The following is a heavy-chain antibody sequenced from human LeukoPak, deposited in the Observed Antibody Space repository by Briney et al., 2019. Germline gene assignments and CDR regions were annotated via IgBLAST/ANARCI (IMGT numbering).Heavy chain of an antibody. Sequence: GGSLRLSCAASGFTFSNAWMSWVRQAPGKGLEWVGRIKSKTDGGTTDYAAPVKGRFTISRDDSKNTLYLQMNSLRAEDTAVYYCAKDTGIAPYYFDYWGQGTLVTVSS. CDR2: IKSKTDGGTT. V-gene: IGHV3-15*01. CDR3: AKDTGIAPYYFDY. CDR1: GFTFSNAW. D-gene: IGHD6-13*01. J-gene: IGHJ4*02.